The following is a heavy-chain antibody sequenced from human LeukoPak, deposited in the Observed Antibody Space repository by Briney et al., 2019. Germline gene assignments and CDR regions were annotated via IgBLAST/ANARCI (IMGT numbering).Heavy chain of an antibody. D-gene: IGHD5-18*01. CDR3: ARVSRYSFAFDY. J-gene: IGHJ4*02. CDR2: IYYSGST. V-gene: IGHV4-59*01. CDR1: GGSISSYY. Sequence: PSETLSLTCTVSGGSISSYYWRWIRQPPGKGLEWIGYIYYSGSTNYNPSLKSRVTISVDTSKNQFSLKLSSVTAADTAVYYCARVSRYSFAFDYWGQGTLVTVSS.